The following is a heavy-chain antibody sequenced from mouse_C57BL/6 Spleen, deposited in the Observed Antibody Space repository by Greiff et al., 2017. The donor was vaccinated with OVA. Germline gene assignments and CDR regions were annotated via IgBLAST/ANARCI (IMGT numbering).Heavy chain of an antibody. J-gene: IGHJ3*01. CDR2: IHPNSGST. V-gene: IGHV1-64*01. CDR3: SPSDGSYAGFAY. Sequence: QVQLQQPGAELVKPGASVKLSCKASGYTFTSYWMHWVKQRPGQGLEWIGMIHPNSGSTNYNEKFKSKATLTVDKSSSTAYMQLSSLTSECSAVYYCSPSDGSYAGFAYWGQGTLVTVSA. CDR1: GYTFTSYW. D-gene: IGHD2-3*01.